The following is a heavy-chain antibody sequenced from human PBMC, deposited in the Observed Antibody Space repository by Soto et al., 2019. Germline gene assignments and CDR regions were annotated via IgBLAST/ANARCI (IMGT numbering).Heavy chain of an antibody. D-gene: IGHD2-15*01. CDR2: IIPIFGTA. Sequence: QVQLVQSGAEVKKPGSSVKVSCKASGGTFSSYAISWVRQAPGQVLEWMGGIIPIFGTANYAQKFQGRVTITADESTSTAYMELSSLRSEDTAEYYCARESRSCSGGSCYFLPGIDYWGQGTLVTVSS. V-gene: IGHV1-69*12. CDR1: GGTFSSYA. J-gene: IGHJ4*02. CDR3: ARESRSCSGGSCYFLPGIDY.